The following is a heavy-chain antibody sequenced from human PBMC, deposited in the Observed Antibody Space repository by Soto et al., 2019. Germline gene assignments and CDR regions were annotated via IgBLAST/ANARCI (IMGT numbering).Heavy chain of an antibody. V-gene: IGHV3-23*01. CDR2: ISASDDST. D-gene: IGHD3-10*01. CDR1: GFTFDHHA. J-gene: IGHJ4*02. CDR3: AKDLHLWGPGTYGNLDY. Sequence: GGSLRLSCAASGFTFDHHAMAWVRQAPGKGLEWVSGISASDDSTYYADSVKGRFTISRDNSKNTLYLQTNGLRADDTAVYYCAKDLHLWGPGTYGNLDYWGQGTLVTVSS.